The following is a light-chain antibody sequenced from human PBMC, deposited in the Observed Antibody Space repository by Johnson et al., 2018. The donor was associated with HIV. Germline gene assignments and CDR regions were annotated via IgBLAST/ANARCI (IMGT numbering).Light chain of an antibody. J-gene: IGLJ1*01. Sequence: QPVLTQPPSVSAAPGQNVNISCSGGSSNIGNNYVSWYQQFPGTAPKLLIYENNKRPSGIPDRFSGSKSGATATLDITGLQTGDEADYYCGTWDNSLNVYVFGTGTKVTVL. V-gene: IGLV1-51*02. CDR3: GTWDNSLNVYV. CDR1: SSNIGNNY. CDR2: ENN.